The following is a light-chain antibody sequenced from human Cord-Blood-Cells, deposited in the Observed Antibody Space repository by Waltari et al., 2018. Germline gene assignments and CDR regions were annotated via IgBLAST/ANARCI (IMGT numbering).Light chain of an antibody. Sequence: SSELTQDPAVSVALGQTVRITCQGDSLRSNYASWYQQKPGQAPVLVNYGKNNRPSGIPDRFSGSSSGNTASLTITGAQAEDEADYYCNSRDSSGNHLVFGGGTKLTVL. CDR2: GKN. V-gene: IGLV3-19*01. J-gene: IGLJ2*01. CDR1: SLRSNY. CDR3: NSRDSSGNHLV.